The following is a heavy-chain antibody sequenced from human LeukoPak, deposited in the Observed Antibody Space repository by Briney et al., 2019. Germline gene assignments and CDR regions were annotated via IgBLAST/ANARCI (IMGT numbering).Heavy chain of an antibody. J-gene: IGHJ3*02. Sequence: SETLSLTCTVPGGSISSSSYYWGWIRQPPGKGLEWIGSIYYSGSTYYDPSLKSRVTISVDTSKNQFSLKLSSVTAADTAVYYCARGQAERGDYVAFDIWGQGTMVTVSS. CDR3: ARGQAERGDYVAFDI. CDR1: GGSISSSSYY. V-gene: IGHV4-39*07. CDR2: IYYSGST. D-gene: IGHD4-17*01.